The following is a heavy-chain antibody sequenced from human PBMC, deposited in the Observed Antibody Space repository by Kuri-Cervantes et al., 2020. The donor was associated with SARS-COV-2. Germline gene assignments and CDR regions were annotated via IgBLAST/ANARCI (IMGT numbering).Heavy chain of an antibody. J-gene: IGHJ5*02. CDR3: AGGDLGYCSGGSCYNWFDP. CDR1: GFTFSSYD. CDR2: IGTAGDT. V-gene: IGHV3-13*01. Sequence: GGSLRLSCAASGFTFSSYDMHWVRQATGKGLEWVSAIGTAGDTYYPGSVKGRFTISRENAKNSLYLQMNSLRAEDTAAYYCAGGDLGYCSGGSCYNWFDPWGQGTLVTVSS. D-gene: IGHD2-15*01.